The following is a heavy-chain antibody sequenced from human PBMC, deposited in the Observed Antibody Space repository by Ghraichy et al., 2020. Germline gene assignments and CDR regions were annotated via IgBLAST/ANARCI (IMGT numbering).Heavy chain of an antibody. CDR3: AHTPPEGLFDY. V-gene: IGHV2-5*02. CDR2: IYWDDDQ. CDR1: GFSLSTNGMG. Sequence: SGPTLVKPTQTLTLTCTFSGFSLSTNGMGVGWIRQPPGKALEWLALIYWDDDQRYSPSLETRLTITKDTSKNQVVLTITNMDPVDTATYYCAHTPPEGLFDYWGQGTLVTVSS. J-gene: IGHJ4*02.